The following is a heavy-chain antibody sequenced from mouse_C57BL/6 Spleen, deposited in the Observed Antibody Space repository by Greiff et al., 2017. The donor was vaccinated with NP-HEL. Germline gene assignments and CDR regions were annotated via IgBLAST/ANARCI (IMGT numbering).Heavy chain of an antibody. CDR2: ISVGGSYT. D-gene: IGHD3-1*01. CDR3: AREASGLAHFDY. V-gene: IGHV5-4*01. CDR1: GFTFSSYA. Sequence: EVQLVESGGGLVKPGGSLKLSCAASGFTFSSYAMSWVRQTPEKRLEWVATISVGGSYTYYPDNVKGRFTISRDNAKNNLYLQMSHLKSEDTAMYYCAREASGLAHFDYWGQGTTLTVSS. J-gene: IGHJ2*01.